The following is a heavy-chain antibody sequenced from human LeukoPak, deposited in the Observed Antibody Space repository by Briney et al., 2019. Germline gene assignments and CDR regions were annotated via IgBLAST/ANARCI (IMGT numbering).Heavy chain of an antibody. Sequence: ASVKVSCKASGYTFTSYAMNWVRQAPGQGLEWMGWINTNTGNPTYAQGFTGRFVFSLDTSVSTAYLQISSLKAEDTAVYYCARGKREASWFPQYYFDYWGQGTLVTVSS. CDR1: GYTFTSYA. J-gene: IGHJ4*02. CDR3: ARGKREASWFPQYYFDY. CDR2: INTNTGNP. V-gene: IGHV7-4-1*02. D-gene: IGHD6-13*01.